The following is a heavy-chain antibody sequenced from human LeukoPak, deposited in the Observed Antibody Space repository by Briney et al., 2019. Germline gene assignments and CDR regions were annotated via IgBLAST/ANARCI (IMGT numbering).Heavy chain of an antibody. CDR2: INHSGST. J-gene: IGHJ4*02. CDR1: GGSLSRYS. CDR3: ARVVGKYSSSWYY. D-gene: IGHD6-13*01. Sequence: SETLSLTCAVYGGSLSRYSWSWIRQPPGEGLERIGEINHSGSTNYNPSLRGRVTISVDTSKNQFSLKLNSVTAADTAVYYCARVVGKYSSSWYYWGQGTLVTVSS. V-gene: IGHV4-34*01.